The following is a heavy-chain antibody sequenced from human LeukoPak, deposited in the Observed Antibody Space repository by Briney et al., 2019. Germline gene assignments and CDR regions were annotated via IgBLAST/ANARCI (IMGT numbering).Heavy chain of an antibody. CDR2: INPNSGGT. CDR1: GYTFTGYY. J-gene: IGHJ5*02. D-gene: IGHD6-19*01. CDR3: ARAGSGWYMRYNWFDP. Sequence: ASVKVSCKASGYTFTGYYMHWVRQAPGQGLEWMGWINPNSGGTNYAQKFQGRVTMTRDTSISTAYMELSRLRSDDTAVYYCARAGSGWYMRYNWFDPWGQGTLVTVSS. V-gene: IGHV1-2*02.